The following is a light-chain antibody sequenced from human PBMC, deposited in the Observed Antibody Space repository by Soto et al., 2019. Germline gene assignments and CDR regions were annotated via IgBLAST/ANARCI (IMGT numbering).Light chain of an antibody. CDR1: SCDDGGYNY. V-gene: IGLV2-11*01. CDR2: DVS. Sequence: QSVLTQPRSVSGSPGQSVTISCTGTSCDDGGYNYVSWYKQHPGKAPKLMIYDVSKRPSGVPDRFSVSKSGNTASLTISGLQAEDEADYYCCSYAGDYFYVFGTGTKVTGL. J-gene: IGLJ1*01. CDR3: CSYAGDYFYV.